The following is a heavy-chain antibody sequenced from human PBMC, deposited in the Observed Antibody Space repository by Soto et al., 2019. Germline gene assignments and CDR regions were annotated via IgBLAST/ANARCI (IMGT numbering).Heavy chain of an antibody. CDR3: ARAIVVVPAAITSSVDD. Sequence: ASVKVSCKASGYTFTSYGISWVRQAPGQGLEWMGWISAYNGNTNYAQKLQGRVTMTTDTSTSTAYMELRSLRSDDTAVYYCARAIVVVPAAITSSVDDWGQGSLVTVSS. CDR2: ISAYNGNT. J-gene: IGHJ4*02. D-gene: IGHD2-2*01. CDR1: GYTFTSYG. V-gene: IGHV1-18*01.